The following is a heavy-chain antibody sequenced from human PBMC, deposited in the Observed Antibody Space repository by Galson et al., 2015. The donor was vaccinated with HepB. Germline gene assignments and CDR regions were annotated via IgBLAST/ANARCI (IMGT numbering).Heavy chain of an antibody. D-gene: IGHD6-19*01. Sequence: SLRLSCAASGFTFSSYSMNWVRQAPGKGLEWVSSISSSSSYIYYADSVKGRFTISRDNAKNSLYLQMNSLRAEDTAVYYCARALNRQWLVHGYWGQGTLGTVSS. CDR3: ARALNRQWLVHGY. J-gene: IGHJ4*02. CDR1: GFTFSSYS. CDR2: ISSSSSYI. V-gene: IGHV3-21*01.